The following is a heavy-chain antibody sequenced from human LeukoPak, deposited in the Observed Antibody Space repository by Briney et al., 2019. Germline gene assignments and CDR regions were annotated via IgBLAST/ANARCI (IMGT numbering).Heavy chain of an antibody. CDR1: GGSFSGYY. Sequence: SETLSLTCAVYGGSFSGYYWSWIRQPPGKGLEWIGEINHSGSTNYNPSLKSRVTISVDTSKNQFSLKLSSVTAADTAVYYCARASYSSSWLPLGLQYYYYYYMDVWGKGTTVTVSS. D-gene: IGHD6-13*01. V-gene: IGHV4-34*01. CDR3: ARASYSSSWLPLGLQYYYYYYMDV. CDR2: INHSGST. J-gene: IGHJ6*03.